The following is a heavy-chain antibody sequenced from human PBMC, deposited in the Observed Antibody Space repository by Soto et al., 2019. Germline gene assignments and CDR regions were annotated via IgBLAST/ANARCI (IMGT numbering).Heavy chain of an antibody. D-gene: IGHD3-9*01. V-gene: IGHV4-30-4*01. CDR2: IYYSGST. J-gene: IGHJ4*02. Sequence: SETLSLTCTVSGGSISSGDYYWSWIRQPPGKGLEWIGYIYYSGSTYYNPSLKSRVTISVDTSKNQFSLKLSSVTAADTAVYYCARGRNNVLRYFDWLLYFDYWGQGTLVTVSS. CDR3: ARGRNNVLRYFDWLLYFDY. CDR1: GGSISSGDYY.